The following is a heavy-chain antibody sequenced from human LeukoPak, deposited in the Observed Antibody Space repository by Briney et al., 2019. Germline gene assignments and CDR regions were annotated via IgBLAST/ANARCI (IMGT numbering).Heavy chain of an antibody. CDR1: GGPISSGGYY. D-gene: IGHD2-2*01. Sequence: PSETLSLTCTVSGGPISSGGYYWSWIRQHPGKGLEWIGYIYYSGSTYYNPSLKSRVTISVDTSKNQFSLKLSSVTAADTAVYYCARAGSTSFFDPWGQGTLVTVSS. CDR3: ARAGSTSFFDP. J-gene: IGHJ5*02. V-gene: IGHV4-31*03. CDR2: IYYSGST.